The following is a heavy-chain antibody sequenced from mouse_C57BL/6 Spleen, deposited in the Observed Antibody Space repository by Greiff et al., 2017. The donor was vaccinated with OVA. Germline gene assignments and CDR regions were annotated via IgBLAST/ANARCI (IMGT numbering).Heavy chain of an antibody. CDR2: INPSNGGT. CDR3: ARGEVYRNYVDYAMDY. J-gene: IGHJ4*01. CDR1: GYTFTSYW. D-gene: IGHD2-5*01. V-gene: IGHV1-53*01. Sequence: QVQLQQPGTELVKPGASVKLSCKASGYTFTSYWMHWVKQRPGQGLEWIGNINPSNGGTNYNEKFKSKATLTVDKSSSTAYMQLSSLTSEDSAVYYSARGEVYRNYVDYAMDYGGQGTSVTVSS.